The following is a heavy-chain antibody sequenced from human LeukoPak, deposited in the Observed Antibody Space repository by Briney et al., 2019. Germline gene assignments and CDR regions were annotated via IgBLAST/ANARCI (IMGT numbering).Heavy chain of an antibody. J-gene: IGHJ4*02. CDR2: INSNSGGT. Sequence: ASVKVSCKASGYTFTGYYMHWVRQAPGQGLEWMGWINSNSGGTNYAQKFQGRVTMTRDTSISTAYMELSRLRSDDTAVYYCASDGSSWATSGYWGQGTLVTVSS. D-gene: IGHD6-13*01. CDR3: ASDGSSWATSGY. CDR1: GYTFTGYY. V-gene: IGHV1-2*02.